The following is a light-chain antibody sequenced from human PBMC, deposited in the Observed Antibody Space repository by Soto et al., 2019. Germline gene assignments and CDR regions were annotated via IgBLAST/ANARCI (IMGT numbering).Light chain of an antibody. J-gene: IGKJ1*01. Sequence: DIQMTQSPSSLSASVGDRVTITCRASQTITTYLNWYQQKPGKAPKLLIHGASSLQSGVPSRFTGSGSGTDFILTISSLQPEDSATYHCQQSHSTPWTFGQGTKVEIK. CDR2: GAS. CDR3: QQSHSTPWT. CDR1: QTITTY. V-gene: IGKV1-39*01.